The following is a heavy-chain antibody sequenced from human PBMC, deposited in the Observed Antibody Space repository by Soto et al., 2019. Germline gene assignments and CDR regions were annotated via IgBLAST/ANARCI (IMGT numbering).Heavy chain of an antibody. Sequence: ASVKVSCKASGYTFAAYYIHWLLQTPGQGLEWMGWINPDVGDSKFAPKFQGTVSTTADKSIGTGYLELSSLRSDDTAVYYCERALSGCIRSPFGFWGQGIMVTVPS. V-gene: IGHV1-2*02. J-gene: IGHJ3*01. CDR1: GYTFAAYY. CDR2: INPDVGDS. CDR3: ERALSGCIRSPFGF. D-gene: IGHD2-8*01.